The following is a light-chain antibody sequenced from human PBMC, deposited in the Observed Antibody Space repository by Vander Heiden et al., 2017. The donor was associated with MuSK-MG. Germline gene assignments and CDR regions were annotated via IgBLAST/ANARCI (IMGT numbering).Light chain of an antibody. CDR1: QGVINS. Sequence: EIVMTQSPATLSVSPGERATLSRRASQGVINSLAWYQQKPGQAPRLLIYGASIRATGVPARFSGSGSGTEFTLTISSLQSEDFAVYYCQQYNNWPPYTFGQGTKLEIK. J-gene: IGKJ2*01. V-gene: IGKV3-15*01. CDR2: GAS. CDR3: QQYNNWPPYT.